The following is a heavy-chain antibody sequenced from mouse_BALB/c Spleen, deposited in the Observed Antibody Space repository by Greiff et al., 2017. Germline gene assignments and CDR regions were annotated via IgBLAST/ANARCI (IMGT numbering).Heavy chain of an antibody. CDR2: IYPGNSDT. CDR3: TRFYYYGSSSWFAY. D-gene: IGHD1-1*01. CDR1: GYTFTSYW. J-gene: IGHJ3*01. V-gene: IGHV1-5*01. Sequence: EVQLQQSGTVLARPGASVKMSCKASGYTFTSYWMHWVKQRPGQGLEWIGAIYPGNSDTSYNQKFKGKAKLTAVTSTSTAYMELSSLTNEDSAVYYCTRFYYYGSSSWFAYWGQGTLVTVS.